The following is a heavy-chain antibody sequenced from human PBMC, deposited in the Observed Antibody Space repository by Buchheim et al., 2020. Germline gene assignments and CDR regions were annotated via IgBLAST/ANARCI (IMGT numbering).Heavy chain of an antibody. V-gene: IGHV3-21*02. CDR1: GFVFSTMS. J-gene: IGHJ4*02. Sequence: ELQVVESGGGLVKPGGSLRLSCSASGFVFSTMSMNWVRQSPERGLEWVSSISDSGTSIYYKDSVRGRFTISRDNAQSLLFLQMNSLKVEDSGLYYCARDVSYWGQGTL. CDR2: ISDSGTSI. CDR3: ARDVSY.